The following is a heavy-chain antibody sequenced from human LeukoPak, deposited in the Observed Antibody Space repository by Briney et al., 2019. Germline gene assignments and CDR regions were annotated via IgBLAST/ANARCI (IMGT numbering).Heavy chain of an antibody. CDR1: GGSISSYY. J-gene: IGHJ3*02. D-gene: IGHD3-9*01. V-gene: IGHV4-59*01. Sequence: SETLSLTCTVSGGSISSYYWSWIRQPPGKGLEWIGYIYYSGGTNYNPSLKSRVTISVDTSKNQFSLKLSSVTAADTAVYYCASNFDLDAFDIWGQGTMVTVSS. CDR3: ASNFDLDAFDI. CDR2: IYYSGGT.